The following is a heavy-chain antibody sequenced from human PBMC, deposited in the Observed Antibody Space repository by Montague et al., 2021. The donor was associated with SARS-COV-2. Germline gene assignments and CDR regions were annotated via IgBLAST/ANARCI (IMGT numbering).Heavy chain of an antibody. CDR1: GTSFSGYY. CDR2: INHGGST. CDR3: ARLGDGVVPSPILGVGPYYSYYYMDV. Sequence: SETLSLTCAVHGTSFSGYYWNWIRQPPGKGLEWIGEINHGGSTKYSPSLKSRLTISADTSKNQFSLKLTSVAAADTAAYYCARLGDGVVPSPILGVGPYYSYYYMDVWGKGTTVTVSS. J-gene: IGHJ6*03. D-gene: IGHD3-10*01. V-gene: IGHV4-34*01.